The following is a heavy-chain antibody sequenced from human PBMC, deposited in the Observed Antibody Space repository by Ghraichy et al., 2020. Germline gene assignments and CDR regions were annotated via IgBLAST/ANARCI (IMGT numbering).Heavy chain of an antibody. V-gene: IGHV1-18*04. Sequence: ASVKVSCKASGYTFTSYGISWVRQAPGQGLEWMGWISAYNGNTNYAQKLQGRVTMTTDKSPSTAYMELRSLRSDDTAGYSCARERERYYYGSGSHDAFDIWGQGTMVTVSS. D-gene: IGHD3-10*01. CDR2: ISAYNGNT. J-gene: IGHJ3*02. CDR1: GYTFTSYG. CDR3: ARERERYYYGSGSHDAFDI.